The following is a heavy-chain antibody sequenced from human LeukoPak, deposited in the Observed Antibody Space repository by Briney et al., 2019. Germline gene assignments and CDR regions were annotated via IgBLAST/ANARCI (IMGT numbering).Heavy chain of an antibody. CDR3: AKHNIDY. J-gene: IGHJ4*02. V-gene: IGHV3-66*04. CDR2: IYSGGST. Sequence: GGSLRLSCVVSGFTVSNNYMSWVRQAPRKGLEWVSLIYSGGSTYYADSVKGRFTISRDNSKNTVYLQMNSLRAEDTAMYYCAKHNIDYWGQGTLVTVSS. CDR1: GFTVSNNY.